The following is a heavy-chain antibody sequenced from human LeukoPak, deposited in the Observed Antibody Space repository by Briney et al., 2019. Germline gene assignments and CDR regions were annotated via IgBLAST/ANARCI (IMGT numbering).Heavy chain of an antibody. D-gene: IGHD2-15*01. CDR3: ARGTGYCSGGSCSGSFDY. CDR1: GGSISSYY. V-gene: IGHV4-4*07. CDR2: IYTSGST. J-gene: IGHJ4*02. Sequence: SETLSLTCTVSGGSISSYYWSWIRQPPGKGLEWIGRIYTSGSTNYNPSLKSRVTISVDTSKNQFSLKLSSVTAADTAVYYCARGTGYCSGGSCSGSFDYWGQGTLVTVSS.